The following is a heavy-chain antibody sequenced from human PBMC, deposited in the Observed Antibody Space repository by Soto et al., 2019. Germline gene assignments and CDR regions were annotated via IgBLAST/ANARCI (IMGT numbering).Heavy chain of an antibody. CDR2: IIPLFGTP. CDR3: ARASPVICGGDPCYRLDSSFDS. V-gene: IGHV1-69*01. Sequence: QVQLVQSGAEVRKPGSSLRVSCKSSGATFSTTGISWVRQAPGQGLEWMGGIIPLFGTPKYARKFQGRVSITADESTNTVYMELNSLRPYDAAGYYCARASPVICGGDPCYRLDSSFDSWGQGSLVIVSS. D-gene: IGHD2-21*02. J-gene: IGHJ5*01. CDR1: GATFSTTG.